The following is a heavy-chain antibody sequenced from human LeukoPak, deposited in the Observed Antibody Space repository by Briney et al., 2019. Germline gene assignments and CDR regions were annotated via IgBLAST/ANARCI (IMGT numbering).Heavy chain of an antibody. CDR1: GFTFSTHS. D-gene: IGHD3-22*01. CDR3: ARDGRGYYDSSAYSLDY. Sequence: PGGSLRLSCAASGFTFSTHSMNWVRQAPGKGLEWVSYISGGTSTIFYADSVKGRFTISRDNAQRSLYLQMNSLREEDTAVYYCARDGRGYYDSSAYSLDYWGQGTLVTVSS. CDR2: ISGGTSTI. V-gene: IGHV3-48*02. J-gene: IGHJ4*02.